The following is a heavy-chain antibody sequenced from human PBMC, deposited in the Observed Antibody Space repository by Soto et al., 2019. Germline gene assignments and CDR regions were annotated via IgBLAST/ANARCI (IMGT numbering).Heavy chain of an antibody. CDR3: ARDLVDCSSTSCPRGYYYYGMDV. J-gene: IGHJ6*02. Sequence: GGSLRLSCAASGFTFSSYSMNWVRQAPGKGLEWVSSISSSSSYIYYADSVRGRFTISRDNAKNSLYLQMNSLRAEDTAVYYCARDLVDCSSTSCPRGYYYYGMDVWGQGTTVTVSS. D-gene: IGHD2-2*01. CDR2: ISSSSSYI. V-gene: IGHV3-21*01. CDR1: GFTFSSYS.